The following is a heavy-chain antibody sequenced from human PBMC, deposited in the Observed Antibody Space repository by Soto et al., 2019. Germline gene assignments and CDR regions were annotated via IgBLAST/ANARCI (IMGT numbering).Heavy chain of an antibody. Sequence: GGPLRLSCTAAVFTFGDYAMSWVRQAPGKGLEWVSGINGGGGRTYYADSVKGRFSISRDNSKNTVYLQMNSLRAEDTAVYYGGKDPESEIQCFFSFDPWGQGTLFTLP. D-gene: IGHD3-10*02. CDR1: VFTFGDYA. V-gene: IGHV3-23*01. CDR2: INGGGGRT. CDR3: GKDPESEIQCFFSFDP. J-gene: IGHJ5*02.